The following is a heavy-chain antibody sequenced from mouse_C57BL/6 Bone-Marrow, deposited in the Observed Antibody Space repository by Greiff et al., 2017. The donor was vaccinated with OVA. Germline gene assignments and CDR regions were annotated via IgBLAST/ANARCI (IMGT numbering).Heavy chain of an antibody. J-gene: IGHJ2*01. CDR1: GYTFTSYW. CDR2: IHPSDNDT. Sequence: QVHVKQPGAELVKPGASVKVSCKASGYTFTSYWMHWVKQRPGQGLEWIGRIHPSDNDTNYNQKFKGKATLTVDKSSSTAYMQLSSLTSEDSAVYYCAICYYYGSSYLDYWGQGTTLTVSS. V-gene: IGHV1-74*01. D-gene: IGHD1-1*01. CDR3: AICYYYGSSYLDY.